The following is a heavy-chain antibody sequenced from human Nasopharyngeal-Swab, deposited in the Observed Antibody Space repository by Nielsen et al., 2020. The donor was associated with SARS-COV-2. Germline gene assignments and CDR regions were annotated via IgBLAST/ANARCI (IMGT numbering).Heavy chain of an antibody. CDR1: GYSFTSYW. Sequence: KVSCKGSGYSFTSYWIGWVRQMPGKGPEWMGIIYPGDSDTRYSPSFQGQVTISADKSISTAYLQWSSLKASDTAMYYCARQKVRKHIVVVTAIWDAFDIWGQGTMVTVSS. CDR2: IYPGDSDT. V-gene: IGHV5-51*01. D-gene: IGHD2-21*02. CDR3: ARQKVRKHIVVVTAIWDAFDI. J-gene: IGHJ3*02.